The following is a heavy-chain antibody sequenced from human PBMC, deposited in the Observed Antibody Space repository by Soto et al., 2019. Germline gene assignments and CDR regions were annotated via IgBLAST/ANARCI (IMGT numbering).Heavy chain of an antibody. CDR3: ARGSGYSYGYHYFDY. CDR2: IYYSGST. V-gene: IGHV4-61*01. CDR1: GGSVSIGSYY. Sequence: SETLSLTCTVSGGSVSIGSYYWSCIRQPPGKGLEWIGYIYYSGSTNYNPSLKSRVTISVDTSKNQFSLKLSSVTAADTAVYYCARGSGYSYGYHYFDYWGQGTLVTVSS. J-gene: IGHJ4*02. D-gene: IGHD5-18*01.